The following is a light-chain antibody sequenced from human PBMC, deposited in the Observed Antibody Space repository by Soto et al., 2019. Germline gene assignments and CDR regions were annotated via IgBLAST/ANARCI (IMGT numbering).Light chain of an antibody. Sequence: GERATLSFRASQSVSSYLAWYQQKPGQAPRLLIYDASNRATGIPARFSGSGSGTDFTLTISSLVPEDFAVYYCQQRSNWPPTFGGGTKV. CDR2: DAS. CDR3: QQRSNWPPT. J-gene: IGKJ4*01. V-gene: IGKV3-11*01. CDR1: QSVSSY.